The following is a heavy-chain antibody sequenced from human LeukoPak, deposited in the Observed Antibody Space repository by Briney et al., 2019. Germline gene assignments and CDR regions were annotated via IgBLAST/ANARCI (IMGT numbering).Heavy chain of an antibody. CDR1: GGSISSYY. J-gene: IGHJ4*02. CDR2: IYYSGST. CDR3: ATLNSINWYFY. Sequence: SETLSLTCTVSGGSISSYYWSWIRQPPGKGLEWIGYIYYSGSTNYNPSLKSRVTISVDTSKNHFSLKLSAVTAADTAVYYCATLNSINWYFYWGQGTLVTVSS. V-gene: IGHV4-59*08. D-gene: IGHD6-13*01.